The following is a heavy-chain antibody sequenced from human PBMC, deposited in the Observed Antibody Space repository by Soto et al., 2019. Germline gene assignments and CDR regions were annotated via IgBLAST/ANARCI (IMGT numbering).Heavy chain of an antibody. D-gene: IGHD3-3*01. Sequence: GGSLRLSCAASGFTFSNYGMHWVRQAPGKGLEWVAVISDDGRNKYYVDSVRGRFTISRDNSKNTLYLQMNSLRGDDTAVFYCAKDLNAFWSGLDYWGQGTLVTVSS. V-gene: IGHV3-30*18. CDR2: ISDDGRNK. CDR3: AKDLNAFWSGLDY. CDR1: GFTFSNYG. J-gene: IGHJ4*02.